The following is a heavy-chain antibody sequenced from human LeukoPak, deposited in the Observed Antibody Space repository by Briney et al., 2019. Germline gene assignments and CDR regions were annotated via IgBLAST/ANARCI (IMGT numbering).Heavy chain of an antibody. Sequence: GGSLRLSCAASGFTVSSNYMSWVRQAPGKGLEWVSVIYSGGRTYFADSVKGRFTISRDNSKNTLYLQMNSLRAEDTAVYYCARSIRGVIQYYFDYWGQGTLVTVSS. CDR2: IYSGGRT. CDR3: ARSIRGVIQYYFDY. V-gene: IGHV3-53*05. CDR1: GFTVSSNY. D-gene: IGHD3-10*01. J-gene: IGHJ4*02.